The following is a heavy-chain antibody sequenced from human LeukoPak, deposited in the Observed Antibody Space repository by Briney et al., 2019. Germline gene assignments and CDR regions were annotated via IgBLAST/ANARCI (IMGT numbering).Heavy chain of an antibody. D-gene: IGHD2-2*01. V-gene: IGHV4-34*01. J-gene: IGHJ4*02. CDR2: INHSGST. CDR3: ARDKYPRVSRTFDY. CDR1: GGSFSGYY. Sequence: KPSETLSLTCAVYGGSFSGYYWSWIRQPPGKGLEWIGEINHSGSTNYNPSLKSRVTISVDTSKNQFSLKLSSVTAADTAVYYCARDKYPRVSRTFDYWGQGTLVTVSS.